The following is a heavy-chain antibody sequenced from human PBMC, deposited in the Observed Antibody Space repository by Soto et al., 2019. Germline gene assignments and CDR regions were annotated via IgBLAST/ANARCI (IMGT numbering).Heavy chain of an antibody. D-gene: IGHD3-3*01. Sequence: PSETLSLTCAVYGGSFSGYYWSWIRQPPGKGLEWIGEINHSGSTNYNPSLKSRVTISVDTSKNQFSLKLSSVTAADTAVYYCARGRGQNTIFGVVISSFFDYWGQGTLVTV. CDR3: ARGRGQNTIFGVVISSFFDY. J-gene: IGHJ4*02. CDR1: GGSFSGYY. V-gene: IGHV4-34*01. CDR2: INHSGST.